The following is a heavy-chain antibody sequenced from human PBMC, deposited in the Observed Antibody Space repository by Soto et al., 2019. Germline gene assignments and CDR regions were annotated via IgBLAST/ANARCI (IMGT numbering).Heavy chain of an antibody. J-gene: IGHJ6*03. CDR3: ARGVGNYYYYMDV. V-gene: IGHV3-33*01. Sequence: GGSLRLSCEASGFTFSSHGMHWVRQAPGNGLEWVAVIWYDGSNKYYAASVKGRFTISRDNSKSTLYLQMSSLRAEDMSVYFCARGVGNYYYYMDVWGKGTTVTVSS. CDR1: GFTFSSHG. CDR2: IWYDGSNK.